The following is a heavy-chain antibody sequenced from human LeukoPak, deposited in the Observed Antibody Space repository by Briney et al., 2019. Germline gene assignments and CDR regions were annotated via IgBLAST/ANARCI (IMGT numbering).Heavy chain of an antibody. J-gene: IGHJ4*02. CDR1: GGSISSSNW. CDR3: ARASIGHYVWGSYRYSFTFDY. D-gene: IGHD3-16*02. V-gene: IGHV4-4*02. CDR2: IYHSGST. Sequence: PSGTLSLTCAVSGGSISSSNWWSWVRQPPGKGLEWIGEIYHSGSTNYNPSLKSRITISVDKSKNQFSLKLSSVTAADTAVYYCARASIGHYVWGSYRYSFTFDYWGQGTLVTVSS.